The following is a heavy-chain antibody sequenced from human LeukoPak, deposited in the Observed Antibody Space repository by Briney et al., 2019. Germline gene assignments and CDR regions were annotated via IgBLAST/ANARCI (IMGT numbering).Heavy chain of an antibody. J-gene: IGHJ4*02. D-gene: IGHD4-17*01. CDR1: GFTFSSYG. CDR3: AGRNGDPYYFDY. CDR2: ISGSGGST. Sequence: PGGTLRLSCAASGFTFSSYGVSWVRQTPGKGLEWVSAISGSGGSTYYADSVKGRFTISRDNSKNTLYLQMHSLRAEDTAVYYCAGRNGDPYYFDYWGQGTLVTVSS. V-gene: IGHV3-23*01.